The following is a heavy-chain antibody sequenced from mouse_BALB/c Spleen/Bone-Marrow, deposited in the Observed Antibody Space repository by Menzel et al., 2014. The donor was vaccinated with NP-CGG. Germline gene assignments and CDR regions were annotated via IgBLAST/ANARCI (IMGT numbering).Heavy chain of an antibody. Sequence: QVTLKVCGPGILQPSQTLSLPCSFSGFSLSTSGISVGWIRQPSGRGLEWLAHIWWDDDKRYNPALKSRLAISKDTSSNQVFLKIASVDTADSATYYCTRVGAAPTPFDYWGQGTTLTVSS. CDR2: IWWDDDK. D-gene: IGHD2-10*01. CDR1: GFSLSTSGIS. CDR3: TRVGAAPTPFDY. J-gene: IGHJ2*01. V-gene: IGHV8-8*01.